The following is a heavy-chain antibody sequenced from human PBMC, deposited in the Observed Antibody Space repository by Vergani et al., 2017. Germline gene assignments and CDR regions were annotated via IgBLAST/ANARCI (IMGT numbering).Heavy chain of an antibody. Sequence: QVQLVQSGSELKKPGASVKVSCKASGYTFTSYAMNWVRQAPGQGLEWMGWINTNTGNPTYAQGFTGRFVFSLDTSVSTAYLQISSLKAEDTAVYYCARGTNPPTIFGVVIKGRYFDYWGQGTLVTVSS. CDR3: ARGTNPPTIFGVVIKGRYFDY. D-gene: IGHD3-3*01. V-gene: IGHV7-4-1*02. CDR1: GYTFTSYA. CDR2: INTNTGNP. J-gene: IGHJ4*02.